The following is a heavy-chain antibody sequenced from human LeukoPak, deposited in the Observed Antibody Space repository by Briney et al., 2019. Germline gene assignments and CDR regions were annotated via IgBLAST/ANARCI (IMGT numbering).Heavy chain of an antibody. CDR2: MSVVTDRT. J-gene: IGHJ4*02. CDR3: AKPARGSGIQDGFDS. V-gene: IGHV3-64D*06. D-gene: IGHD3-10*01. CDR1: GFNFRNYA. Sequence: GGSLRLSCSASGFNFRNYAMHWVRQAPGKGLEYVSAMSVVTDRTFYADSVMGRFTISRDNSANTLYLQMSSLRPEDTAVYYCAKPARGSGIQDGFDSWGQGTLVTVSS.